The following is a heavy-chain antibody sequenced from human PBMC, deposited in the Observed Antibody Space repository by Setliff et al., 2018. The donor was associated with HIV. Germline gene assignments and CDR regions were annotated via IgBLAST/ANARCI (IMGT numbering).Heavy chain of an antibody. V-gene: IGHV1-8*02. CDR1: GYSFTNYD. J-gene: IGHJ3*02. CDR3: ARPSYCSSTSCVQGAFDI. D-gene: IGHD2-2*01. CDR2: INTNNGNT. Sequence: GASVKVSCKASGYSFTNYDINWVRQATGQGLEWIGSINTNNGNTIYAQKFQGRVTMTRDTSITTAYMELSRLSSDDTAVYYCARPSYCSSTSCVQGAFDIWGQGTMVTVSS.